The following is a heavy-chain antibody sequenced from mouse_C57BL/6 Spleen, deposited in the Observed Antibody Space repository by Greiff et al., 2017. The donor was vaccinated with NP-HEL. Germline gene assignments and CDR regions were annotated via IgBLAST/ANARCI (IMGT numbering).Heavy chain of an antibody. CDR3: ARPYYSNYRYFDV. J-gene: IGHJ1*03. D-gene: IGHD2-5*01. CDR2: INPSNGGT. CDR1: GYTFTSYW. V-gene: IGHV1-53*01. Sequence: VKLQQPGTELVKPGASVKLSCKASGYTFTSYWMHWVKQRPGQGLEWIGNINPSNGGTNYNEKFKSKATLTVDKSSSTAYMQLSSLTSEDSAVYYCARPYYSNYRYFDVWGTGTTVTVSS.